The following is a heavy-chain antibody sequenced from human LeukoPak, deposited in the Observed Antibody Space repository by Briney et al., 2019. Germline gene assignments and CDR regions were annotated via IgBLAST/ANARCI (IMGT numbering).Heavy chain of an antibody. D-gene: IGHD3-3*01. Sequence: GQSLRLSCTASGHTSDDYTVTWVRQAPGKGLEWVGFITRKSYGGTTEYAASVKGRFTISRDDSTRSAYLEMSSLETEDTGVYDWAHSGKYDFWSGTFWGQGTLVIVSA. CDR1: GHTSDDYT. CDR3: AHSGKYDFWSGTF. CDR2: ITRKSYGGTT. J-gene: IGHJ4*02. V-gene: IGHV3-49*04.